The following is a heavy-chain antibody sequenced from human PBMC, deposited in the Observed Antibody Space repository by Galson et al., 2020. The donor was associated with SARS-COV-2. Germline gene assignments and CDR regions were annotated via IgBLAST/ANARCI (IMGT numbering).Heavy chain of an antibody. CDR2: IYSEGSSK. Sequence: GGSLRLSCAASGFTFSSYWMHWVRQAPGKGLVWVSRIYSEGSSKSYADSVKGRFTISGDNAKNTLYLQMNSLRAEDTAVYYCARGDMGNDYFDYWGQGTLVTVSS. J-gene: IGHJ4*02. D-gene: IGHD7-27*01. V-gene: IGHV3-74*01. CDR1: GFTFSSYW. CDR3: ARGDMGNDYFDY.